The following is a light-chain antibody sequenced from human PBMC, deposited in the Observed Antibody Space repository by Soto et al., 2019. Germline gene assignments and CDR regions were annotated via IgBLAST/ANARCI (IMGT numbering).Light chain of an antibody. CDR2: GNK. Sequence: QSVLTQPPSLSGAPGQRVTISCTGSSSYIGTAYDVHWYQHLPGTAPKLLIYGNKNRPSGVPDRFSCSKSGISASLAITGLQAVDEGLDYCQSYDSSLSHVVFGGGTQLTVL. V-gene: IGLV1-40*01. J-gene: IGLJ2*01. CDR3: QSYDSSLSHVV. CDR1: SSYIGTAYD.